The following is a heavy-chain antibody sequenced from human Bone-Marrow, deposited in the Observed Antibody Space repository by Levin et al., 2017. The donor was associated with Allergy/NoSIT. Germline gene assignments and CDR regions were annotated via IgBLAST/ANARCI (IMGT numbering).Heavy chain of an antibody. D-gene: IGHD2-2*01. Sequence: PGGSLRLSCAASGFTFSTYWMSWVRQAPGKGLEWVANINKDGSEKYYVDSVKGRFTISRDNAKNSLYLQMNSLRAEDTAVYYCARDVVVVPAAIGFWSSYYGMDVWGQGTTVTFSS. CDR2: INKDGSEK. CDR3: ARDVVVVPAAIGFWSSYYGMDV. V-gene: IGHV3-7*01. J-gene: IGHJ6*02. CDR1: GFTFSTYW.